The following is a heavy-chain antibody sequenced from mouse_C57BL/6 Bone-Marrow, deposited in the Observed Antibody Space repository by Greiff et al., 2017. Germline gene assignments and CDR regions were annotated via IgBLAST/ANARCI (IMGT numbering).Heavy chain of an antibody. CDR2: IWRGGST. J-gene: IGHJ4*01. D-gene: IGHD1-1*01. Sequence: QVQLKQSGPGLVQPSQSLSITCTVSGFSLTSYGVHWVRQSPGKGLEWLGVIWRGGSTDYNAAFMSRLSITKDNSKSQVFFKMNSLQADDTAIYYCATNYYGSRPYYYAMDYWGQGTSVTVSS. CDR1: GFSLTSYG. V-gene: IGHV2-5*01. CDR3: ATNYYGSRPYYYAMDY.